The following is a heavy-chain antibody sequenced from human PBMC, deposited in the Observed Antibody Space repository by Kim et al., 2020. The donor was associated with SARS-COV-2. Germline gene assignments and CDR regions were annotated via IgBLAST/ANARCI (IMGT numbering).Heavy chain of an antibody. CDR3: SKGLLRGVNFYYYGMDV. CDR2: ISYDGSNN. V-gene: IGHV3-30*18. D-gene: IGHD3-10*01. J-gene: IGHJ6*02. Sequence: GGSLRLSCAASGFTFSTYGMHWVRQAPGKGLEWVALISYDGSNNYYADPVKGRFTISRDNSENTLYLQMNSLTAEDTAVYSCSKGLLRGVNFYYYGMDVWGQGTAVTVSS. CDR1: GFTFSTYG.